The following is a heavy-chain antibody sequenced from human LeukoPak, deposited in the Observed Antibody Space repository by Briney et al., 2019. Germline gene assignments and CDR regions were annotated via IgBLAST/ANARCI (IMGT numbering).Heavy chain of an antibody. CDR1: GGSISSYY. J-gene: IGHJ4*02. Sequence: PSETLSLTCTVSGGSISSYYWSWIRQPPGKGLEWIGYIYYSGSTNYNPSLKSRVTISVDTSKNQFSLKLSSVTAADTAVYYCARVGTGSGYGKHYFDYWGQGTLVTVSS. V-gene: IGHV4-59*01. CDR2: IYYSGST. D-gene: IGHD5-12*01. CDR3: ARVGTGSGYGKHYFDY.